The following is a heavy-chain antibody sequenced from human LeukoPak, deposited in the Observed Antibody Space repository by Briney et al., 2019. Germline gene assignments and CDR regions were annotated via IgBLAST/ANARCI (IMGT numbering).Heavy chain of an antibody. V-gene: IGHV4-39*07. Sequence: PSETLSLTCTVSGGSISSSSYYWGWIRQPPGKGLEWIGSIYYSGSTYYNPSLKSRVTISVDTSKNQFSLKLSPVTAADTAVYYCARDRSIAAAADYFDYWGQGTLVTVSS. CDR2: IYYSGST. CDR3: ARDRSIAAAADYFDY. D-gene: IGHD6-13*01. CDR1: GGSISSSSYY. J-gene: IGHJ4*02.